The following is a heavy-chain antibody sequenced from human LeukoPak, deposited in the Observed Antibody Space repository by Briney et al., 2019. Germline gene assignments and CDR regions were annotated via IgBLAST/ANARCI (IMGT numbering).Heavy chain of an antibody. CDR3: ARDPPSPYYYGMDV. Sequence: ASVKVSCKASGYTFTIYAMHWVRQAPGQRLEWMGWINAGNGNTKYSQKFQGRVTITRDTSASTAYMELSSLRSEDTAVYYCARDPPSPYYYGMDVWGQGTTVTVSS. V-gene: IGHV1-3*01. CDR1: GYTFTIYA. J-gene: IGHJ6*02. CDR2: INAGNGNT.